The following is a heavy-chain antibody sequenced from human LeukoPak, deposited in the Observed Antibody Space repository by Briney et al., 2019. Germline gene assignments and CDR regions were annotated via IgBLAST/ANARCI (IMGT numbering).Heavy chain of an antibody. Sequence: SETLSLTCTVSGGSISSYYWSWTRQPPGKGLEWIGYTYYSGSTNYNPSLKSRVTISVDTSKNQFSLKLSSVTAADTAVYYCARASTLLWFGESSYYFDYWGQGTLVTVSS. CDR1: GGSISSYY. D-gene: IGHD3-10*01. V-gene: IGHV4-59*01. J-gene: IGHJ4*02. CDR3: ARASTLLWFGESSYYFDY. CDR2: TYYSGST.